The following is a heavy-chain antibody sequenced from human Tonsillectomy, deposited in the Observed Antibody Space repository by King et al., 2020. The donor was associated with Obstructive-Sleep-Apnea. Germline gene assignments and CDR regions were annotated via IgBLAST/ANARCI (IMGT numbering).Heavy chain of an antibody. CDR1: GGSISSSSYY. J-gene: IGHJ4*02. Sequence: LQLQESGPGLVKPSETLSLTCTVSGGSISSSSYYWGWIRQPPGNGLEWIGSIDYSGRTYSNPPLKSGVTISVDTSKNQFSLKLSSVTAADTAVYYCARTYYDFWSGALYYFDYWGQGTLVTVSS. CDR3: ARTYYDFWSGALYYFDY. V-gene: IGHV4-39*07. D-gene: IGHD3-3*01. CDR2: IDYSGRT.